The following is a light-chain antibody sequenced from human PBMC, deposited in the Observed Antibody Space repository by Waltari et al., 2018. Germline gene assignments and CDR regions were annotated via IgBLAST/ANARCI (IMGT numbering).Light chain of an antibody. CDR1: QSSSSY. Sequence: IVLTQSPATLSLSPGERATRSCRARQSSSSYLAWYQQKPGQAPRLLICDGANRATGIPARFSGSGSKTDFTLTIASLEPEDSAVYYCQQSYNWPRTFGQGTKVEIK. CDR3: QQSYNWPRT. CDR2: DGA. V-gene: IGKV3-11*01. J-gene: IGKJ1*01.